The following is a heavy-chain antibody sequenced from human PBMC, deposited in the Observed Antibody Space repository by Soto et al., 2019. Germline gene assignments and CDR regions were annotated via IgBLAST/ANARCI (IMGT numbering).Heavy chain of an antibody. V-gene: IGHV4-30-4*01. J-gene: IGHJ3*02. CDR3: AREPRCGGDCYFRAFDI. D-gene: IGHD2-21*02. Sequence: QVQLQESGPGLVKPSQTLSLTCTVSGGSISSSSYYWSWIRQPPGKGLEFIGYISYTGSTYYNPXLKSRLTISVXXAXTXXSRKLTSVTAADTAVYYCAREPRCGGDCYFRAFDIWGQGTMVTVSS. CDR1: GGSISSSSYY. CDR2: ISYTGST.